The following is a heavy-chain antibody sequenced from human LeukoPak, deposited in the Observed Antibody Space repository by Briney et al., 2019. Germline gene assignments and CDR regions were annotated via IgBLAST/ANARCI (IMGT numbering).Heavy chain of an antibody. J-gene: IGHJ5*01. CDR2: INWRSGSI. CDR3: AKGGGYNWFDS. V-gene: IGHV3-9*01. CDR1: GFTFGDYG. D-gene: IGHD2-15*01. Sequence: GGSLRLSCAASGFTFGDYGMHWVRQTPGKGLEWVSGINWRSGSIAYADSVKGRFTISRDNAKKSLYLQMNSLRAEDTALYYCAKGGGYNWFDSWGQGTLVTVSS.